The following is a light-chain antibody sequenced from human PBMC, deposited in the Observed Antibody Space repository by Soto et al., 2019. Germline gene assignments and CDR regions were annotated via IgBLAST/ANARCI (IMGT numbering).Light chain of an antibody. CDR1: SEHSSYA. Sequence: QTVVTQSPSASASLGASVKLTCSLSSEHSSYAIAWHQQQPEKGPRYLMKLNSDGSHSKGDGIPDRFSGSSSGAERYLTISSLQSEDEDDYYCQTWGTGIQVFGGGAKLTVL. J-gene: IGLJ2*01. CDR3: QTWGTGIQV. CDR2: LNSDGSH. V-gene: IGLV4-69*01.